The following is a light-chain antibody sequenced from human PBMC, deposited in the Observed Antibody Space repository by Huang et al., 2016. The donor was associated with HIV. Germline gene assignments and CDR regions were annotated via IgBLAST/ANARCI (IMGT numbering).Light chain of an antibody. V-gene: IGKV3-20*01. Sequence: EIVLTQSPDTLSLSPGERATLSCRASHSVSSIYLAWYQQKPGQAPRLLIYGASSRATGIPDRFSGSGSGTDFTLTISRLEPEDFAVYYCHQYGSLPRTFGQGTKVEIK. CDR1: HSVSSIY. CDR3: HQYGSLPRT. J-gene: IGKJ1*01. CDR2: GAS.